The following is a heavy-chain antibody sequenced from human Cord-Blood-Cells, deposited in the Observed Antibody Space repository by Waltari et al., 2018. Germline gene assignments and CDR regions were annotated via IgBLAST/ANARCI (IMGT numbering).Heavy chain of an antibody. V-gene: IGHV4-39*01. Sequence: QLQLQESGPGLVKPSETLSLTCTVSGGSISSSSYYWGWIRQPPGKGLEWIGSIYYSGSTYYNPSLQSRGTISVDTSKNQFSLKLSSVTAADTAVYYCARRVVATIDYWGQGTLVTVSS. CDR1: GGSISSSSYY. CDR3: ARRVVATIDY. CDR2: IYYSGST. J-gene: IGHJ4*02. D-gene: IGHD5-12*01.